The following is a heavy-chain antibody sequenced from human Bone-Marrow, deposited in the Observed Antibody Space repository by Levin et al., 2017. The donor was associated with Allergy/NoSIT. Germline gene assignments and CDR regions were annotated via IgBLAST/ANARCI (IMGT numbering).Heavy chain of an antibody. CDR1: GFAFTTRW. CDR2: ISPGDSEI. J-gene: IGHJ5*02. V-gene: IGHV5-51*01. Sequence: KVSCQGSGFAFTTRWIAWVRQMPGKGLEWIGIISPGDSEIRYSPSFEGQVAISADKSINTAYLEWRSLKASDSAMYYCARHREGSAPSWGQGTLVTVSS. CDR3: ARHREGSAPS. D-gene: IGHD1-26*01.